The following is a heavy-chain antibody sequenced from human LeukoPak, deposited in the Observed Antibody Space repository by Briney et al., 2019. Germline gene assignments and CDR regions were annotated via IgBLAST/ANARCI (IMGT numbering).Heavy chain of an antibody. J-gene: IGHJ5*02. CDR2: IWYDGSNK. V-gene: IGHV3-30*02. Sequence: GGSLRLSCAASGFTFSSYGMHWVRQAPGKGLEWVAVIWYDGSNKYYADSVKGRLTISRDNSKNMVYLQMNSLRVEDTAVYYCAKEGQRGSYGVYDDYHWGQGTLVTVSS. CDR1: GFTFSSYG. CDR3: AKEGQRGSYGVYDDYH. D-gene: IGHD5/OR15-5a*01.